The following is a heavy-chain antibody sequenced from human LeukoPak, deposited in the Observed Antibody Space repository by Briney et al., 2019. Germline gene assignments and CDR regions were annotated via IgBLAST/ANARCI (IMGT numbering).Heavy chain of an antibody. V-gene: IGHV4-34*01. CDR3: ARILTNWNYGDCFDY. D-gene: IGHD1-7*01. Sequence: SETLSLTCAVYGGSFSGYYWSWIRQPPGKGLEWIGEINHSGSTNYNPSLKSRVTISVDTSKNQFSLKLSSVTAADTAVYYCARILTNWNYGDCFDYWGQGTLVTVSS. CDR1: GGSFSGYY. J-gene: IGHJ4*02. CDR2: INHSGST.